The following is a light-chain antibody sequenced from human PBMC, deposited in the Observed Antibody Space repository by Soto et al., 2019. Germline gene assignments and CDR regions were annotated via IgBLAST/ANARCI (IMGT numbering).Light chain of an antibody. V-gene: IGKV3-11*01. Sequence: EIVLTQSPATLSLSPGERATLSCRASQSVSSYLAWYQQKPGQAPRLLIYDASNRATGIPARFSGSGSGTDFTLTISRLEPEDFAVYYCQQYMSSVTFGQGTRVEIK. CDR3: QQYMSSVT. J-gene: IGKJ1*01. CDR2: DAS. CDR1: QSVSSY.